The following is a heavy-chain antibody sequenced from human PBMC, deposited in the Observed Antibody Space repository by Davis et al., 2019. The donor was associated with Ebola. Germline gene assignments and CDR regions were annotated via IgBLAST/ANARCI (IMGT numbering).Heavy chain of an antibody. CDR3: AKDTLKYRSEIDY. Sequence: AGSLSLSCAASGFTFSTYAMTWVRQAPGKGLEWVSGISGSGGITYYADSVKGRFTISRDNSKNTLYLQMNSLRAEDTAVYYCAKDTLKYRSEIDYWGQGTLVTVSS. D-gene: IGHD2-15*01. V-gene: IGHV3-23*01. CDR1: GFTFSTYA. J-gene: IGHJ4*02. CDR2: ISGSGGIT.